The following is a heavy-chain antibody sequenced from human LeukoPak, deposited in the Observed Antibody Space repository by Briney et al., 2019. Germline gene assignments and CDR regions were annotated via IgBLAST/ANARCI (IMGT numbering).Heavy chain of an antibody. CDR2: ISYSGST. CDR1: GDSISSYY. CDR3: ARDVYSYGGWFDP. Sequence: SETLSLTCNVSGDSISSYYWSWIRQPPGKGLEWIGFISYSGSTKYNPSLMNRVTMSIDTSKNQISLNLTTVTAADTAVYYCARDVYSYGGWFDPWGQGTLVTVYS. V-gene: IGHV4-59*01. J-gene: IGHJ5*02. D-gene: IGHD5-18*01.